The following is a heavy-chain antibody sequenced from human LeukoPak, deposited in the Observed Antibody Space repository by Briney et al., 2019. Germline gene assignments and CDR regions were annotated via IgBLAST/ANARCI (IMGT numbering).Heavy chain of an antibody. CDR1: GYSFTSYW. D-gene: IGHD5-24*01. CDR2: IYPGDSDT. CDR3: ARFLMATPYYFDY. J-gene: IGHJ4*02. Sequence: GESLKISCKGSGYSFTSYWIGWVRQLPGKGLEWMGIIYPGDSDTRYNPSFQGQVTISADKSISTAYLQWSSLKASDTAMYYCARFLMATPYYFDYWGQGTLVTVSS. V-gene: IGHV5-51*01.